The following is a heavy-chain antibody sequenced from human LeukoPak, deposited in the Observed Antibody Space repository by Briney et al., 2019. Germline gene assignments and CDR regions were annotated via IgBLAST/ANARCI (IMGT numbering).Heavy chain of an antibody. Sequence: SETLSLTCTVSGGSISSYYWSWIRQPAGKGLEWIGRIYTSGSTNYNPSLKSRVTISVDTSKNQFSLKLSSVTAADTAVYYCARGGYSYGVRTARGGLFFGYWGQGTLVTVSS. CDR1: GGSISSYY. D-gene: IGHD5-18*01. CDR2: IYTSGST. V-gene: IGHV4-4*07. CDR3: ARGGYSYGVRTARGGLFFGY. J-gene: IGHJ4*02.